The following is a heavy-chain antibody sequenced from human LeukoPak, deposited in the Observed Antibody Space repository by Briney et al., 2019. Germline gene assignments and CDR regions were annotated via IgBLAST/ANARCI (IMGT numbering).Heavy chain of an antibody. CDR2: IYYSGST. V-gene: IGHV4-59*01. CDR3: ARDPNRRAFDI. CDR1: GGSISSYY. D-gene: IGHD1-14*01. Sequence: SETLSLTCTVSGGSISSYYWSWIRQPPGKGLEWIGYIYYSGSTNYNPSLKSRVTMSVDTSKNQFSLKLSSVTAADTAVYYCARDPNRRAFDIWGQGTMVTVSS. J-gene: IGHJ3*02.